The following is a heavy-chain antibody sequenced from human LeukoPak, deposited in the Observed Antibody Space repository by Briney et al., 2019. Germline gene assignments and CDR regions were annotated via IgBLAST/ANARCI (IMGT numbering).Heavy chain of an antibody. Sequence: PSETLSLTCTVSSGSISSSSYYWGWIRQPPGKGLEWIGSIYYSGSTYYNPSLKSRVTISVDTSKNQFSLKLSSVTAADTAVYYCASSPGRAPFDYWGQGTLVTVSS. CDR1: SGSISSSSYY. CDR3: ASSPGRAPFDY. V-gene: IGHV4-39*01. CDR2: IYYSGST. J-gene: IGHJ4*02.